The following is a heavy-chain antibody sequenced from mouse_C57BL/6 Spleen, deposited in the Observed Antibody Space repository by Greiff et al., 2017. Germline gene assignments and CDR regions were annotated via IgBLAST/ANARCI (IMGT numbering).Heavy chain of an antibody. CDR1: GYAFSSYW. V-gene: IGHV1-80*01. J-gene: IGHJ3*01. CDR3: ARPSYSNYPFAY. CDR2: IYPGDGDT. Sequence: VQLQQSGAELVKPGASVKISCKASGYAFSSYWMNWVKQRPGKGLEWIGQIYPGDGDTNYNGKFKGKATLTADKSSSTAYMQRSSLTSEDSAVSFCARPSYSNYPFAYWGQGTLVTVSA. D-gene: IGHD2-5*01.